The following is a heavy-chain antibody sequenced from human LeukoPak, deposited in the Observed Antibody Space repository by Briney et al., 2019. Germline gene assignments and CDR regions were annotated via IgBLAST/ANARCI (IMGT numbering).Heavy chain of an antibody. CDR2: INPSGGST. CDR1: GYTFTSYY. Sequence: GASVKVSCKASGYTFTSYYMHWVRQAPGQGLEWMGIINPSGGSTSYAQKFQGRVTMTRDTSTSTVYMELSSLRSEDTAVYYCASSHCGGDCYSDYYYMDVWGKGTTVTVSS. CDR3: ASSHCGGDCYSDYYYMDV. D-gene: IGHD2-21*01. J-gene: IGHJ6*03. V-gene: IGHV1-46*03.